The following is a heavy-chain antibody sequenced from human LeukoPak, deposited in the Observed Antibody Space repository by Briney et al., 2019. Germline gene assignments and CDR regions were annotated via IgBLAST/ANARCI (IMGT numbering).Heavy chain of an antibody. D-gene: IGHD2-15*01. V-gene: IGHV3-21*01. CDR1: GFTFSSYS. Sequence: PGGSLRLSCAASGFTFSSYSMNWVRQAPGKGLEWVSSISSSSSYIYYADSVKGRFTISRDNAKNSLYLQMNSLRAEDTAVYYCAREDCSGGSCRYYYMDVWGKGTTVTVSS. J-gene: IGHJ6*03. CDR3: AREDCSGGSCRYYYMDV. CDR2: ISSSSSYI.